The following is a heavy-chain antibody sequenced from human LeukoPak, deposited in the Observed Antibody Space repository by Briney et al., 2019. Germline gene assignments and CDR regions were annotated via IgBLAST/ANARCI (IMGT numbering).Heavy chain of an antibody. D-gene: IGHD2-15*01. CDR3: ARDSRQGWYVSMDV. CDR2: SNSDGSRT. Sequence: GGSLRLSCAASGFTFSSYSMNWVRQAPGKGLVWVSRSNSDGSRTNYADSVKGRFTISRDNAKNTLYLQMNSLRAEDTAVYYCARDSRQGWYVSMDVWGQGTTVTVSS. V-gene: IGHV3-74*01. J-gene: IGHJ6*02. CDR1: GFTFSSYS.